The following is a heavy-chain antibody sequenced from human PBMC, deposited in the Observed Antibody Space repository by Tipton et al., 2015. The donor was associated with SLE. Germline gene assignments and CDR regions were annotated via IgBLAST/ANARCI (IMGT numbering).Heavy chain of an antibody. D-gene: IGHD3-9*01. CDR1: GGSLSTSSYY. J-gene: IGHJ4*02. CDR3: ARTPRYYDMLTSYYMPPDY. Sequence: TLSLTCTVSGGSLSTSSYYWGWIRQPPGKGLEWIGTVYDSESPYYNPSLKSRVTISVDTSKNQFSLKLSSVTAADTAVYYCARTPRYYDMLTSYYMPPDYWGQGTRVTVSS. CDR2: VYDSESP. V-gene: IGHV4-39*07.